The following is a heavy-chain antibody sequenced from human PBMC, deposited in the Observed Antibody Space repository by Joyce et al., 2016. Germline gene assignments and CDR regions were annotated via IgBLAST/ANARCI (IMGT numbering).Heavy chain of an antibody. CDR2: IYWDDDK. Sequence: QITLKESGPTLVKPTQTLTLTCAFSGFSLSTRGVGVGWIRQPPGKALEWLALIYWDDDKRNGPSLKSRLTITKDTSRNQVVLTMTNMDPVDTATYYCAHRPNSGYDPSAFDFWGQGTLVTVSS. D-gene: IGHD5-12*01. V-gene: IGHV2-5*05. J-gene: IGHJ4*02. CDR1: GFSLSTRGVG. CDR3: AHRPNSGYDPSAFDF.